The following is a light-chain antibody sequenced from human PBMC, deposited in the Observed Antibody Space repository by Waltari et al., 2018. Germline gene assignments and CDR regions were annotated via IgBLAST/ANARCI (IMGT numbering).Light chain of an antibody. J-gene: IGLJ1*01. V-gene: IGLV2-23*02. CDR2: EVF. CDR1: TSDVGSYDI. CDR3: CSYAGRGTYV. Sequence: QSALTQPAPVSGTPGQSITISCSGPTSDVGSYDIVSWYQQHPGEAPKLLICEVFKRPPDTSSRFSGAKSGSTASLTISGLQPEDEADYYCCSYAGRGTYVFGSGTKVTVL.